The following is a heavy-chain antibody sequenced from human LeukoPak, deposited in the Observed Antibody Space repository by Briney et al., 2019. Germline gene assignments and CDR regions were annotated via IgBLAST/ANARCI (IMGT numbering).Heavy chain of an antibody. CDR2: INTDGSSA. CDR3: AVTTDSKAWLDC. Sequence: GVSLRLSCVASGFTFSSYWMHWVRQAPGRGLVYVARINTDGSSASYADSVKGRFTISRDNARDTLYLQMNSLSAGDTGVYLFAVTTDSKAWLDCWGLGTLVTVS. CDR1: GFTFSSYW. D-gene: IGHD3-22*01. J-gene: IGHJ4*02. V-gene: IGHV3-74*01.